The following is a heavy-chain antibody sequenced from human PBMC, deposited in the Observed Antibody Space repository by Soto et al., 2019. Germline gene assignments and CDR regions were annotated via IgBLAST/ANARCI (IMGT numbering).Heavy chain of an antibody. D-gene: IGHD4-17*01. CDR1: GFTFSSYG. CDR2: IWYDGSNK. Sequence: GGSLRLSCAASGFTFSSYGMHWVRQAPGKGLEWVAVIWYDGSNKYYGDSVKGRFTISRDNSKNTLYLQMNSLRVEDTAVYYCARSDYGDYGYYFDYWGQGTLVTVSS. J-gene: IGHJ4*02. CDR3: ARSDYGDYGYYFDY. V-gene: IGHV3-33*01.